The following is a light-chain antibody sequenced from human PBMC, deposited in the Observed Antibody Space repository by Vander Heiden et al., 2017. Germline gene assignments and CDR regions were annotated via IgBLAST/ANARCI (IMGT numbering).Light chain of an antibody. CDR1: QSVSSN. CDR3: QQDNNWPPLT. Sequence: EIVMTQSPATLSVSPGERATLSCRASQSVSSNLAWYQQKPGQAPRLLIYGPSTRATGIPARFSGSGYGTEFTLTISSRQSEDFAVYYCQQDNNWPPLTFGGGTKVEIK. V-gene: IGKV3-15*01. CDR2: GPS. J-gene: IGKJ4*01.